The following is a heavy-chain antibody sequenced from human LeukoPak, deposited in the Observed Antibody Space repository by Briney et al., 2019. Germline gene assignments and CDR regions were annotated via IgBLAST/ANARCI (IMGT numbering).Heavy chain of an antibody. CDR2: IYHSGST. CDR3: ARGDGELSYYYYYYMDV. V-gene: IGHV4-38-2*02. D-gene: IGHD4-17*01. J-gene: IGHJ6*03. Sequence: PSETLSLTCTVSGGSISSGYYWGWIRQPPGKGLEWIGSIYHSGSTYYNPSLKSRVTISVDTSKNQFSLKLSSVTAADTAVYYCARGDGELSYYYYYYMDVWGKGTTVTVSS. CDR1: GGSISSGYY.